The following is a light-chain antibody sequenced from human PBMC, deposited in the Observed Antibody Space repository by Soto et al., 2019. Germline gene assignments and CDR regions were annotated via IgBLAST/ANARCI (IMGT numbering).Light chain of an antibody. CDR1: QSLSIN. CDR2: GVS. CDR3: QQYNSWPLT. J-gene: IGKJ4*01. V-gene: IGKV3-15*01. Sequence: EVVMTQSPATLYVSPGARATLFCRATQSLSINLAWYQHKPGQAPRLLIYGVSNMAPGIPVRFSASGSGTDFTLTISSLQPEDLAIYYCQQYNSWPLTFGGGTKVQI.